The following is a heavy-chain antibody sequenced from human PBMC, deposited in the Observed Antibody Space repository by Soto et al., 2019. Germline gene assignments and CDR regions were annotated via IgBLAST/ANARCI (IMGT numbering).Heavy chain of an antibody. CDR1: GFTFSNYW. Sequence: EVQLVESGGGLVQPGGSLRLSCAASGFTFSNYWMHWVRQAPGKGPVWVSRINNDGSTTNYADSVKGRFTISRDNAKNTLDRQTNSLGAEDTAVYYGARDLGGYASHWGQGTLVTVSS. J-gene: IGHJ4*02. CDR3: ARDLGGYASH. CDR2: INNDGSTT. V-gene: IGHV3-74*01. D-gene: IGHD3-16*01.